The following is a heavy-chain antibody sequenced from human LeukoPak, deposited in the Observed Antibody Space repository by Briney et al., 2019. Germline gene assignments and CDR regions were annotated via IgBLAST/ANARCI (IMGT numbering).Heavy chain of an antibody. D-gene: IGHD3-22*01. J-gene: IGHJ4*02. CDR2: ISAYNGNT. Sequence: ASVTVSCTASGYTFTSYGISWVRQAPGQGLEWMGWISAYNGNTNYAQKLQGRVTMTTDTSTSTAYMELRSLRSEDTAVYYCATDYYDSSGYLGWKYWGQGTLVTVSS. V-gene: IGHV1-18*01. CDR1: GYTFTSYG. CDR3: ATDYYDSSGYLGWKY.